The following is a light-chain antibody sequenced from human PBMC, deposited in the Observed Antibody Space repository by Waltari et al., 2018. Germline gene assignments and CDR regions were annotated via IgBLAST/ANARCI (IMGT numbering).Light chain of an antibody. CDR3: CSSAGTDVL. CDR2: DVN. Sequence: QSALTQPRSVSGSPGQSVTISCTGSSTDVGGYNYVSWYQQHPGKAPKLMIYDVNKRPSGVPDRFSGSKSGNTASLTISGLQAEDEADYYCCSSAGTDVLFGGGTKLTVL. V-gene: IGLV2-11*01. CDR1: STDVGGYNY. J-gene: IGLJ2*01.